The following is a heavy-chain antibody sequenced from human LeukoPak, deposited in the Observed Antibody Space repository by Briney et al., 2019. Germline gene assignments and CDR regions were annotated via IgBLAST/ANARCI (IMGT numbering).Heavy chain of an antibody. CDR2: ISAYNGNT. V-gene: IGHV1-18*01. D-gene: IGHD3-3*01. J-gene: IGHJ6*03. CDR1: GYTFTSYG. CDR3: ARERGKTYYDFWSGYYQTNYYYYMDV. Sequence: ASVKVSCKASGYTFTSYGISWVRQAPGQGLEWTGSISAYNGNTHYAQKLQGRVTMTTDTSTSTAYMELRSLRSDDTAVYYCARERGKTYYDFWSGYYQTNYYYYMDVWGKGTTVTVSS.